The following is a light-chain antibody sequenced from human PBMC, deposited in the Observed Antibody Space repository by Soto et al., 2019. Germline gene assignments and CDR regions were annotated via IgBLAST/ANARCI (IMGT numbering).Light chain of an antibody. CDR1: SSNIGAGYA. CDR3: QSYDSSLSGSVI. V-gene: IGLV1-40*01. J-gene: IGLJ2*01. CDR2: GNT. Sequence: QSVLTQPPSVSGAPGQRVTISCTGSSSNIGAGYAVHWYQQLPGTAPKLLIYGNTNRPSWVPDRFSGSKSGTSASLAITRLQAEDEADYYCQSYDSSLSGSVIFDGGTDLTVL.